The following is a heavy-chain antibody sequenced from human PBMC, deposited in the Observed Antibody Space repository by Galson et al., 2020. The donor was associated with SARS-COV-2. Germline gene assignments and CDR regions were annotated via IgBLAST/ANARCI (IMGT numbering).Heavy chain of an antibody. CDR1: GLTFSNSW. V-gene: IGHV3-7*01. J-gene: IGHJ4*02. CDR3: ARDRGRYPDY. CDR2: IKPDGGEK. Sequence: GGPLRLSCIVSGLTFSNSWMSWVRHVPGKGLEWVANIKPDGGEKYYVDSVKGRFTISRDNAKNALYLQMNSLRVEDTAVYYCARDRGRYPDYWGQGTLVTVSS. D-gene: IGHD1-26*01.